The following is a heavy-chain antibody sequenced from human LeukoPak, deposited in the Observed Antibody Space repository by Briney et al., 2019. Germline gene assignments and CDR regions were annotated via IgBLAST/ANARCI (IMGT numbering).Heavy chain of an antibody. CDR3: ARKCPANYYYYYMDV. D-gene: IGHD2-2*01. J-gene: IGHJ6*03. Sequence: ASVKVSCKTSGYTFTSYDLNWVRQATGQGLEWMGWMNPNSGNTGHAPKFQGRVTMTRNTSISTAYMELSSLRSEDTAVYYCARKCPANYYYYYMDVWGKGTSVTVSS. V-gene: IGHV1-8*01. CDR2: MNPNSGNT. CDR1: GYTFTSYD.